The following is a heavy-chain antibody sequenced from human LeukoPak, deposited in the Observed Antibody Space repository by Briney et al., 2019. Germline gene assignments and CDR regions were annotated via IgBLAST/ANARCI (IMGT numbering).Heavy chain of an antibody. CDR2: INPNRSGT. V-gene: IGHV1-2*02. CDR1: GYTFTGYY. J-gene: IGHJ5*02. CDR3: ERDLAYGSCQNWFDP. Sequence: ASVNVSCTASGYTFTGYYMHWVRQPPGQGLEWMGWINPNRSGTNYAQNLQGSVTITRDTSISTAYMELSRRRCDDTAVYYCERDLAYGSCQNWFDPWGEGNLVSVSS. D-gene: IGHD3-10*01.